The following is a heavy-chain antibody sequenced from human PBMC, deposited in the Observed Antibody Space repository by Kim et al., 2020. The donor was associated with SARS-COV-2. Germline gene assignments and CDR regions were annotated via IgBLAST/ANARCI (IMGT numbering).Heavy chain of an antibody. J-gene: IGHJ6*02. D-gene: IGHD3-22*01. CDR1: GFTFSSYW. CDR2: INSDGSST. Sequence: GGSLRLSCAASGFTFSSYWMHWVRQAPGKGLVWVSRINSDGSSTSYADSVKGRFTISRDNAKNTLYLQMNSLRAEDTAVYYCARAGDSSGYPSSFYYYYGMDVWGQGTTVTVSS. CDR3: ARAGDSSGYPSSFYYYYGMDV. V-gene: IGHV3-74*01.